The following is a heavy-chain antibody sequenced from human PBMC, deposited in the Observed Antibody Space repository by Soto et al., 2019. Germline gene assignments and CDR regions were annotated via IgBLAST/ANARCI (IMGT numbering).Heavy chain of an antibody. CDR1: GFPFSAYA. J-gene: IGHJ5*02. D-gene: IGHD3-9*01. CDR3: ARTGETGYDWGWFDP. CDR2: ISSDGSNK. V-gene: IGHV3-30*03. Sequence: QVQLVESGGGVVQPGRSQRLSCAASGFPFSAYAMHWVRQAPGRGLEWLAVISSDGSNKHYADSVKGRFSISRDNYENTVYPQMNSLGTEDTAAYYCARTGETGYDWGWFDPWGQGTLVTVSS.